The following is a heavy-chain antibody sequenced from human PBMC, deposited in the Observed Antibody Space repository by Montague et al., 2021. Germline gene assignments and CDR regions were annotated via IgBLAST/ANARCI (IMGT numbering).Heavy chain of an antibody. D-gene: IGHD3-10*01. CDR3: ARDSPVVEPWVGEHKGAFDI. CDR1: GDSISSYEYY. Sequence: SETLSLTCSVSGDSISSYEYYWTWIRQPAGRGLEWIGRVYKRGDTNTNPSLRSRLILSVDTSKNHFSLTLTSVTAADTAVYFCARDSPVVEPWVGEHKGAFDIWGQGTMVTVSS. CDR2: VYKRGDT. J-gene: IGHJ3*02. V-gene: IGHV4-4*07.